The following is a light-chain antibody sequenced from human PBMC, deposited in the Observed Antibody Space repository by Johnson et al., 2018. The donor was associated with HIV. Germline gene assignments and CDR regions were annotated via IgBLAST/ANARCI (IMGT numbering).Light chain of an antibody. J-gene: IGLJ1*01. Sequence: QSVLTQPPSVSAAPGQKVTISCSGSSSNIGNNYVSWYQQFPGTAPKLLIYDNTKRPSVVPDRFSGSKSGSSATLGITGLQTGDEADYYCATWDRSLSAGGVFGTGTKVTVL. CDR2: DNT. V-gene: IGLV1-51*01. CDR3: ATWDRSLSAGGV. CDR1: SSNIGNNY.